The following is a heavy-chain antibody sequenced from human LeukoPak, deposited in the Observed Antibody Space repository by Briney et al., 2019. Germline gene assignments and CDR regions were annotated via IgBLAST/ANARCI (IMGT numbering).Heavy chain of an antibody. CDR1: GFTFRNYV. CDR3: AREGYYGSGSPPSLYFDY. V-gene: IGHV3-30-3*01. J-gene: IGHJ4*02. Sequence: GGSLRLSCAASGFTFRNYVIHWVRQAPGKGLEWVAVTSSDLNVKLYADSVKGRFIISRDNSRSTLYLQMNSLRPEDTAIYYCAREGYYGSGSPPSLYFDYWGQGTLVTVPS. D-gene: IGHD3-10*01. CDR2: TSSDLNVK.